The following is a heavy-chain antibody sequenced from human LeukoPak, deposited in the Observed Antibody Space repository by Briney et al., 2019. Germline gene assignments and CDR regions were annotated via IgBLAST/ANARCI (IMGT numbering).Heavy chain of an antibody. CDR3: VTTSVTHTRDP. CDR2: INPHSRAT. Sequence: ASVKVSCKASGNDFSDFYFNWVRQAPGRGLEWVGWINPHSRATHYAQRFRGRVTMEASITTAYMELNSLTSDDTAISYCVTTSVTHTRDPWGQGTLVTVSS. J-gene: IGHJ5*02. D-gene: IGHD5/OR15-5a*01. CDR1: GNDFSDFY. V-gene: IGHV1-2*02.